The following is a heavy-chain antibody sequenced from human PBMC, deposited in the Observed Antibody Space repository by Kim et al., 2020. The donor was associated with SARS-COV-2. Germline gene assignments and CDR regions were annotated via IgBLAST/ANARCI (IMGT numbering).Heavy chain of an antibody. J-gene: IGHJ4*02. V-gene: IGHV4-4*09. CDR2: IFNDGGT. CDR3: SRGFGGNGWDGDCDK. D-gene: IGHD6-19*01. CDR1: GGSISSCY. Sequence: SETLSLTCTVSGGSISSCYWKWIRQNPGKGREWIVYIFNDGGTTYNPPLKNRVTMSIETSKNKLSLELRSVAPAATTMEYYSRGFGGNGWDGDCDKWGQG.